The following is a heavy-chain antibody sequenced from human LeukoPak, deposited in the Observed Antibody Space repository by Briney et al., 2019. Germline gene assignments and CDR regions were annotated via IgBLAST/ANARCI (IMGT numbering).Heavy chain of an antibody. CDR2: IGIAGDT. CDR3: VRQKKSHGNFDY. V-gene: IGHV3-13*01. D-gene: IGHD1-26*01. Sequence: GGSLRLSCAASGFTFSVHAMHWVRQGTGKGLEWVSAIGIAGDTFYPGSVKGRFTISRENAKNSFYLQMNSLRAEDTAVYYCVRQKKSHGNFDYWGQGTLVTVSS. CDR1: GFTFSVHA. J-gene: IGHJ4*02.